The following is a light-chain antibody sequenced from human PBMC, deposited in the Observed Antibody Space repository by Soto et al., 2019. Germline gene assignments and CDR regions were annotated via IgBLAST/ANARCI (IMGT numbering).Light chain of an antibody. CDR3: SSYASSSTLGVV. CDR1: SGDVGGYDY. J-gene: IGLJ2*01. CDR2: DVN. V-gene: IGLV2-14*03. Sequence: QSALTQPASVSGSPGQSITISCTGTSGDVGGYDYVSWYQHDPGKAPKLLIYDVNNRPSGVSDRFFGSKSGNTASLTISGLQAEDEADYYCSSYASSSTLGVVFGGGTKVTVL.